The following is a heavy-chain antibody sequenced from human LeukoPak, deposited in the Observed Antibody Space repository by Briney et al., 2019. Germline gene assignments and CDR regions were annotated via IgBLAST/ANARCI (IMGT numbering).Heavy chain of an antibody. Sequence: SETLSLTCTVSGGSISSGGYYWSWIRQHPGKGLEWIGYIYYSGSTYYNPSLKSRVTISVDTSKNQFSLKLSSVTAADTAVYYCARGIAAAPPHYYYGMDVWGQGTTVTVSS. V-gene: IGHV4-31*03. CDR2: IYYSGST. CDR1: GGSISSGGYY. D-gene: IGHD6-13*01. J-gene: IGHJ6*02. CDR3: ARGIAAAPPHYYYGMDV.